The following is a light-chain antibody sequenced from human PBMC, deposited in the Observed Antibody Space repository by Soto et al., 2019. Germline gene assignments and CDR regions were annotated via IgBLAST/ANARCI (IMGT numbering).Light chain of an antibody. V-gene: IGLV3-21*02. CDR1: DIGSKS. Sequence: SYVLAQPPSVSVAPGPTAKISCGGDDIGSKSVHWYRQRPGQAPVLVVFDDFDRPSAIPERFSGSNSGNTATLTISRVEAGDEADYYCQVWDSGSDHYVFGTGTKLTVL. CDR2: DDF. J-gene: IGLJ1*01. CDR3: QVWDSGSDHYV.